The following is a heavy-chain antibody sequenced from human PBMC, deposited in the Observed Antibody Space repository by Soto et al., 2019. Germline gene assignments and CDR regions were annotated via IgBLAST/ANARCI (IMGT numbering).Heavy chain of an antibody. CDR1: GYTFTSYG. V-gene: IGHV1-18*01. Sequence: GASVKVSCKASGYTFTSYGISWVRQAPGQGLEWVGWISAYNGNTNYAQKLQDRVTMTTDTSTSTAYMELRSLRSDDTAVYYCARVIFGVDYFDYWGQGTLVTVSS. CDR2: ISAYNGNT. J-gene: IGHJ4*02. D-gene: IGHD3-3*01. CDR3: ARVIFGVDYFDY.